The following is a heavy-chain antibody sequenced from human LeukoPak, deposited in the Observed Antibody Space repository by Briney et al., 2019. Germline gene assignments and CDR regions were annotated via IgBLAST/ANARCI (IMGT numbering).Heavy chain of an antibody. D-gene: IGHD6-19*01. CDR2: ISSGSTI. V-gene: IGHV3-48*03. Sequence: GGSLRLSCAASGFTFSSYEMNWVRQAPGKGLEWVPYISSGSTIYDADSVKGRFTISRDNAKNSLYLQMNSLRAEDTAVYYCARESIAVAGAPFDYWGQGTLVTVSS. J-gene: IGHJ4*02. CDR3: ARESIAVAGAPFDY. CDR1: GFTFSSYE.